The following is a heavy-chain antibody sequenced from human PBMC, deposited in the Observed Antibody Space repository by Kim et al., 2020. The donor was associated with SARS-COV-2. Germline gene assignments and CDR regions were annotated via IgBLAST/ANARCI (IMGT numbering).Heavy chain of an antibody. V-gene: IGHV3-30*01. CDR3: ARSIAGSYYYGMDV. D-gene: IGHD6-6*01. Sequence: ADSVKGPFTISRDNSKNTLYLQMNSLRAEDTAVYYCARSIAGSYYYGMDVWGQGTTVTVSS. J-gene: IGHJ6*02.